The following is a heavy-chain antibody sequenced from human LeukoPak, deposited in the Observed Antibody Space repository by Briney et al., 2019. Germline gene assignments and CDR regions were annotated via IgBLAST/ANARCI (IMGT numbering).Heavy chain of an antibody. CDR3: AIEQDGIRFDP. V-gene: IGHV4-34*01. D-gene: IGHD6-13*01. J-gene: IGHJ5*02. CDR2: ISHSGRT. CDR1: GRSFSAYY. Sequence: SETLSLTCAVYGRSFSAYYWSSWVRQSPGKGLEWIGEISHSGRTKYNPSLKSRVTISEDTSKNQFSLILTSVTAADTAVYYCAIEQDGIRFDPWGPGTLVTVSS.